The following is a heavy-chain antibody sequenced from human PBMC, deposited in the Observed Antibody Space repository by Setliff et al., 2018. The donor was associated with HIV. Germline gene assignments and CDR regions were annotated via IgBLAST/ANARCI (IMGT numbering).Heavy chain of an antibody. CDR1: GDSFSTGFHY. D-gene: IGHD1-1*01. CDR2: IHYNDGKT. Sequence: SETLSLTCTVSGDSFSTGFHYWVWIRQPPGKGLEFIGSIHYNDGKTYYNAALRSRVTISADTSKNQFSLKLTSMTAADTAVYYCAREPDYWGQGTLVTVSS. J-gene: IGHJ4*02. CDR3: AREPDY. V-gene: IGHV4-39*01.